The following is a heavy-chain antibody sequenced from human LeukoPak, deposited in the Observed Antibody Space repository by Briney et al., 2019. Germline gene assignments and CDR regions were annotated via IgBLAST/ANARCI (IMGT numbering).Heavy chain of an antibody. J-gene: IGHJ4*02. D-gene: IGHD2-15*01. CDR2: ISSNGGRT. Sequence: GGFLRLSCSASVFTLSSYTMQWVRQAQRKGQEYVSAISSNGGRTYYVDSVKGRFTISRDNSKNTLYLQMSSLRAEDTAVYYCVKGRYCSGGSCYEVDYFDYWGQGTLVTVSS. CDR3: VKGRYCSGGSCYEVDYFDY. CDR1: VFTLSSYT. V-gene: IGHV3-64D*06.